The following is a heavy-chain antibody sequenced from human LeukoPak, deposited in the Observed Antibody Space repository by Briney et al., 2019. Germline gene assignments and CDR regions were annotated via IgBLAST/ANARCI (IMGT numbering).Heavy chain of an antibody. V-gene: IGHV3-30*02. CDR2: IGYDGNNK. CDR3: AKGPKQLLVRRSVWSYMDV. CDR1: GFTFSSYG. Sequence: GGSQRLSCAASGFTFSSYGMHWVRQAPGKGLEWVAFIGYDGNNKYYPDSVKGRFTISRDISKNTLYLQMNSLRAEDTAVYYCAKGPKQLLVRRSVWSYMDVWGKGTTVTIS. D-gene: IGHD5/OR15-5a*01. J-gene: IGHJ6*03.